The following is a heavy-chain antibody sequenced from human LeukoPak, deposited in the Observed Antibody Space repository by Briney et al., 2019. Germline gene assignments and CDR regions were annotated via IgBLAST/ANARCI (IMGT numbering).Heavy chain of an antibody. CDR3: ARARLPATKAFDY. CDR2: INHSGST. J-gene: IGHJ4*02. D-gene: IGHD2-15*01. V-gene: IGHV4-34*01. CDR1: GGSFSGYY. Sequence: SETLSLTCAVYGGSFSGYYWSWIRQPPGKGLEWIGEINHSGSTNYNPSLKSRVTISVDTSKNQFSLKLSSVTAADTAVYYCARARLPATKAFDYWSQGTLVTVSS.